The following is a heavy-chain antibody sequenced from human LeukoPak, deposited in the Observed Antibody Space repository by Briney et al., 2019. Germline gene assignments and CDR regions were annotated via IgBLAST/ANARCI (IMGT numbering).Heavy chain of an antibody. V-gene: IGHV3-7*05. J-gene: IGHJ4*02. CDR1: GFTFRSYW. Sequence: QPGWSLRLSCAASGFTFRSYWMSWVRQAPGKGLEWVANINQDGSEKYYVDSMKGRFTISRDNAKTSLYLQMNTLRAEDTAVYYCARDKSYGDSEDYWGQGTLVTVSS. CDR3: ARDKSYGDSEDY. CDR2: INQDGSEK. D-gene: IGHD4-17*01.